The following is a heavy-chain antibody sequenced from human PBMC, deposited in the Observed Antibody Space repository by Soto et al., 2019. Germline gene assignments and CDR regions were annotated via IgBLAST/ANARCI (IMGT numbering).Heavy chain of an antibody. D-gene: IGHD2-15*01. CDR3: ARHHRFCSGETCYALDF. Sequence: SETLSLTCNVSGGSVSNRSYYWAWIRRPPGKGLEWIGSVSYRGGSYYFPSLKSRLTVTLDTSKNQFSLKLTSVTAADTAVYYCARHHRFCSGETCYALDFWGQGTLVTVSS. CDR1: GGSVSNRSYY. J-gene: IGHJ4*02. CDR2: VSYRGGS. V-gene: IGHV4-39*01.